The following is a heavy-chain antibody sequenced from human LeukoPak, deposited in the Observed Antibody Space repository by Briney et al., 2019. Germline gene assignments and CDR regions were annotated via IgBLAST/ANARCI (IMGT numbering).Heavy chain of an antibody. Sequence: SVKVSCKASGGTSRAMLFGGWRRAPGQGFEGLGGIIPIFGTANYAQKFQGRVTITADESTSTAYMELSSLRSEDTAVYYCASGYYYDSSGNFDYWGQGTLVTVSS. CDR3: ASGYYYDSSGNFDY. J-gene: IGHJ4*02. V-gene: IGHV1-69*13. CDR1: GGTSRAML. D-gene: IGHD3-22*01. CDR2: IIPIFGTA.